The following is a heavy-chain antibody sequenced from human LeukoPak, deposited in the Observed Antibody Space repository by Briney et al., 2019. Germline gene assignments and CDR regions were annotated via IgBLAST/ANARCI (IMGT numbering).Heavy chain of an antibody. J-gene: IGHJ4*02. V-gene: IGHV3-66*01. CDR1: GFTVSSNY. CDR2: IYSAGST. D-gene: IGHD6-19*01. Sequence: PGGSLRLSCAASGFTVSSNYMSWVRQAPGKGLEWVSVIYSAGSTYYADSVKGRFTISRDNSKNTLYLQMNSLRGEDTAVYYCARGSYSSGWYLDYWGQGTLVTVSS. CDR3: ARGSYSSGWYLDY.